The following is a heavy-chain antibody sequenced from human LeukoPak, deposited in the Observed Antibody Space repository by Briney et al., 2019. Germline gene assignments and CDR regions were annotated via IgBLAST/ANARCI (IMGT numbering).Heavy chain of an antibody. V-gene: IGHV3-48*01. CDR3: ARDRIAAAAAEPDAFDI. J-gene: IGHJ3*02. D-gene: IGHD6-13*01. CDR1: GFTFSSYS. Sequence: PGGSLRLSCAASGFTFSSYSMNWVRQAPGKGLEWVSYISSSSSTIYYADSVKGRFTISRDNAKNSLYLQMNSLRAEDTAVYYCARDRIAAAAAEPDAFDIWGQGTMVTVSS. CDR2: ISSSSSTI.